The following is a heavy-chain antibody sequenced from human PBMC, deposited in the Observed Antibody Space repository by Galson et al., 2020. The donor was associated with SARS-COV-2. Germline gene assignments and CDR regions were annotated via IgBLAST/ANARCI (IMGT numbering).Heavy chain of an antibody. CDR1: GYTFTSYG. Sequence: ASVKVSCKASGYTFTSYGISWVRQAPGQGLEWMGWISAYNGNTNYAQKLQGRVTMTTDTSTSTAYMELRSLSSDDTAVYYCARERWDYGDYPPYYYGMDVWGQGTTVTVSS. CDR3: ARERWDYGDYPPYYYGMDV. V-gene: IGHV1-18*01. D-gene: IGHD4-17*01. J-gene: IGHJ6*02. CDR2: ISAYNGNT.